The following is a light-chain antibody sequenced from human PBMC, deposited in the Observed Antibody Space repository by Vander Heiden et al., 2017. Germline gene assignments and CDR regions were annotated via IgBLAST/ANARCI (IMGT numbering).Light chain of an antibody. CDR1: QDISNY. CDR3: QQYRT. Sequence: DIQMTQSPSSLSASVGDRVTITCQASQDISNYLNWYQQKPGKAPKLLIYDASNVETGVPSRFSGSGSGTDFTFTISSLQPEDIATYYCQQYRTFGQGTKLEIK. CDR2: DAS. J-gene: IGKJ2*01. V-gene: IGKV1-33*01.